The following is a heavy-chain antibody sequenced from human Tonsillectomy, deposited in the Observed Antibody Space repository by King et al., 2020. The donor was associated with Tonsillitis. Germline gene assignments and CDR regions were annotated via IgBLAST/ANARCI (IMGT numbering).Heavy chain of an antibody. CDR1: GGSFSGYY. J-gene: IGHJ4*02. V-gene: IGHV4-34*01. D-gene: IGHD6-19*01. CDR3: AGRSRGRQWLVHD. CDR2: INHSGST. Sequence: VQLQQWGAGLLKPSETLSLTCAVYGGSFSGYYWSWIRQPPGKGLEWIGEINHSGSTNYNPSLKSRVTISVDTSKNQFSLKLSSVTAADTAVYYCAGRSRGRQWLVHDWGQGTLVTVSS.